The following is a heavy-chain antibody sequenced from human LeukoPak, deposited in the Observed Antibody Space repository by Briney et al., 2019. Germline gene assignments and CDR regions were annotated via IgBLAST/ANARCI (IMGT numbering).Heavy chain of an antibody. Sequence: GRSLRLSCAASGFTFSSYRMNWVRQAPGKGLEWVSYISSSSSTIYYADSVKGRFTISRDNAKNSLYLQMNSLRAEDTAVYYCARPRALGRGKYYFDYWGQGTLVTVSS. J-gene: IGHJ4*02. CDR3: ARPRALGRGKYYFDY. V-gene: IGHV3-48*01. CDR1: GFTFSSYR. D-gene: IGHD1-26*01. CDR2: ISSSSSTI.